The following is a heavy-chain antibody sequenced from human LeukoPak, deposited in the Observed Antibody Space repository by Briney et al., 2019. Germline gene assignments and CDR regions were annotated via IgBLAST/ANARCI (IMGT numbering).Heavy chain of an antibody. CDR3: AKDSLEAAGNFDY. CDR2: ISGDGDST. V-gene: IGHV3-43*02. Sequence: GGSLRLSCAASGFTFDDYAMHWVRQAPGKGLEWLALISGDGDSTYYADSVKGRFTISRDNRKYSLYLQMNSLRTEGTAFYYCAKDSLEAAGNFDYWGQGTLVTVSS. CDR1: GFTFDDYA. D-gene: IGHD6-13*01. J-gene: IGHJ4*02.